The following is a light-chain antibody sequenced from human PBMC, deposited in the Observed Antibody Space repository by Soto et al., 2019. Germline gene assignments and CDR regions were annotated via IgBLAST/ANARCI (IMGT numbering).Light chain of an antibody. Sequence: ASQSVSGSYLAWYQQKPGQAPRLLIYGASSRATGIPDRFSGSGAGTEIRLTIGVPESLVIAFSYRPPYGCSDSYGQGTRLEIK. CDR1: QSVSGSY. V-gene: IGKV3-20*01. CDR2: GAS. J-gene: IGKJ5*01. CDR3: PPYGCSDS.